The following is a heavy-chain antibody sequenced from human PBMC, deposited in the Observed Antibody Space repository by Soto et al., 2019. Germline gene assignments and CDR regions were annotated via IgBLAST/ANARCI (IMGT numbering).Heavy chain of an antibody. D-gene: IGHD1-26*01. CDR3: SSGRGGTYDAFDL. CDR1: AGSIGTYF. CDR2: IYYGGTT. J-gene: IGHJ3*01. V-gene: IGHV4-59*01. Sequence: AETLSLTCTVSAGSIGTYFWSWVRQPPGKGLEWMGYIYYGGTTNYNPSLMSRGTIFLDTSKNQISLRLSSVTAWDTAAYYYSSGRGGTYDAFDLWGQGTLVTVSS.